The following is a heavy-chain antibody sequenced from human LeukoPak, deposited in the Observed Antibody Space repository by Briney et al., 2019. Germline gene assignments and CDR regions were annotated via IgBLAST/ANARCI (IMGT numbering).Heavy chain of an antibody. CDR1: GGTFISYA. Sequence: SAKASSKASGGTFISYAISWVRQAPGPGLEWMGGIIPIFGTANSAQKFPGKVTITADKSTSTAYMEVSSLRSEGTAVYYCAALEDIVVVPAGIPWGQGTLVTVSS. J-gene: IGHJ5*02. D-gene: IGHD2-2*01. V-gene: IGHV1-69*06. CDR2: IIPIFGTA. CDR3: AALEDIVVVPAGIP.